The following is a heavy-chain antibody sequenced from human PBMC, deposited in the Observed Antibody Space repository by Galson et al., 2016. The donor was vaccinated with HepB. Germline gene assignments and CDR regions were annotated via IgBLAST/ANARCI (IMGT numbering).Heavy chain of an antibody. CDR1: GFTFSSYG. Sequence: SLRLSCAASGFTFSSYGMHWVRQAPGKGLEWVSGINWNGGTTSYAESVKGRFTISRENAKKSLYLQMNSLRAEDTALYYCARDGNWNRGMDVWGQGTTVTVSS. CDR2: INWNGGTT. J-gene: IGHJ6*02. CDR3: ARDGNWNRGMDV. V-gene: IGHV3-20*04. D-gene: IGHD1-1*01.